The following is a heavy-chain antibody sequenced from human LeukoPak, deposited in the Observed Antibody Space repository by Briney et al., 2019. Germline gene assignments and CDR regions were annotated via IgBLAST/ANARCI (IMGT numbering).Heavy chain of an antibody. J-gene: IGHJ4*02. D-gene: IGHD6-19*01. CDR3: ARSRGWYMGAFDS. V-gene: IGHV4-61*02. CDR2: SYTTGKT. Sequence: SETLSLTCTVSGGSISSGSFYWNWIRQPAGKGLEWIGRSYTTGKTYYNPSLESRVTISLDPSKNEVSLKLTSVTAADTAMYYCARSRGWYMGAFDSWGQGTQVAVSS. CDR1: GGSISSGSFY.